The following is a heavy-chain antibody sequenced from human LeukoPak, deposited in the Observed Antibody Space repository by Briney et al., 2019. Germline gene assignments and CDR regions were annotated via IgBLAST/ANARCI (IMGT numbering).Heavy chain of an antibody. CDR1: GGTFSNYA. Sequence: SVKVSCKASGGTFSNYAISWVRQAPGQGLEWMGGIIPIFGTANYAQKFQARVTITADESTSTAYMELSSLRSEDTAVYYCARGCGTSSDYYYYYYMDVWGKGTTVTVSS. CDR2: IIPIFGTA. D-gene: IGHD2-2*01. CDR3: ARGCGTSSDYYYYYYMDV. J-gene: IGHJ6*03. V-gene: IGHV1-69*13.